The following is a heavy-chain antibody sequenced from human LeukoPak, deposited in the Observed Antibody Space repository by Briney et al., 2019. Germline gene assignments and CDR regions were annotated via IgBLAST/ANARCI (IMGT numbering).Heavy chain of an antibody. J-gene: IGHJ4*02. CDR3: AREDGGGSDQFDY. Sequence: YPSETLSLTCTVSGGSISSSSYYWGWIRQPPGKGLEWIGSIYYSGSTYYNPSLKSRVTISVDTSKNQFSLKLSSVTAADTAVYYCAREDGGGSDQFDYWGQGTLVTVSS. CDR1: GGSISSSSYY. D-gene: IGHD3-16*01. CDR2: IYYSGST. V-gene: IGHV4-39*07.